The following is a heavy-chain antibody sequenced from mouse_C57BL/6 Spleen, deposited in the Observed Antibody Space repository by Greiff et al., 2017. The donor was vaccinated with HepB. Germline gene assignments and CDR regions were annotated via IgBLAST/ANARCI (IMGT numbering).Heavy chain of an antibody. J-gene: IGHJ1*03. V-gene: IGHV1-82*01. Sequence: QVQLKQSGPELVKPGASVKISCKASGYAFSSSWMNWVKQRPGKGLEWIGRIYPGDGDTNYNGKFKGKATLTADKSSSTAYMQLSSLTSEDSAVYFCATNWDVWYFDVWGTGTTVTVSS. D-gene: IGHD4-1*01. CDR1: GYAFSSSW. CDR2: IYPGDGDT. CDR3: ATNWDVWYFDV.